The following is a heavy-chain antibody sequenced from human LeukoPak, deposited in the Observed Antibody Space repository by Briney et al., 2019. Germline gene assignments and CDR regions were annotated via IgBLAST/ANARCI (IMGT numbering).Heavy chain of an antibody. Sequence: SQTLSRPCAISGDSVAINSATWNWITQGPSRGLEWQGRTYDSSKWYNDYAVSVKGRITINPDTTNNQLGLQLNAVTPEDTAVYYCARHDAIDDNSGSGYFAYWGQGTLVTVSS. V-gene: IGHV6-1*01. J-gene: IGHJ4*02. CDR3: ARHDAIDDNSGSGYFAY. CDR2: TYDSSKWYN. CDR1: GDSVAINSAT. D-gene: IGHD3-22*01.